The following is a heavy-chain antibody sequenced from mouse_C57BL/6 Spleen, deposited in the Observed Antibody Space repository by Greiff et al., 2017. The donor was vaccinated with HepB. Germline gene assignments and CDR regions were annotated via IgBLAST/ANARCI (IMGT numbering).Heavy chain of an antibody. D-gene: IGHD1-1*01. J-gene: IGHJ1*03. CDR1: GFTFSSYA. Sequence: EVMLVESGGGLVKPGGSLKLSCAASGFTFSSYAMSWVRQTPEKRLEWVATISVGGSYTYYPDNVKGRFTISRDNAKNNLYLQMSHLKSEDTAMYYCARDAYGSSSYWYFDVWGTGTTVTVSS. V-gene: IGHV5-4*01. CDR3: ARDAYGSSSYWYFDV. CDR2: ISVGGSYT.